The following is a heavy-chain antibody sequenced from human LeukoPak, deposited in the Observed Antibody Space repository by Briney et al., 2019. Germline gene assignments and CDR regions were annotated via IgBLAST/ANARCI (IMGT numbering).Heavy chain of an antibody. Sequence: PSETLSLTCTVSGGSISSYHWSWIRQPPGKGLEWIGYIYYSGSTNYNPSLKSRVTISVDTSKNQFSLKLSSVTAADTAVYYCARSDSYGPTFDYWGQGTLVTVSS. V-gene: IGHV4-59*01. CDR2: IYYSGST. D-gene: IGHD5-18*01. CDR3: ARSDSYGPTFDY. CDR1: GGSISSYH. J-gene: IGHJ4*02.